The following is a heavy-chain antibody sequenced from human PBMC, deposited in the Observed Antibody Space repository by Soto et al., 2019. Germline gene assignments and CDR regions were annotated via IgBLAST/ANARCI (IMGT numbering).Heavy chain of an antibody. J-gene: IGHJ6*02. D-gene: IGHD3-3*01. CDR2: TYYRSKWYN. Sequence: SQTLSLTCVISGDSVSSNSAAWNWIRQSPSRGLEWLGRTYYRSKWYNDYAVSVKSRITINPDTSKNQFSLQLNSVTPEDTAVYYCARDDDFWSGYYGRDYYYYGMDVWGQGTTVTV. CDR1: GDSVSSNSAA. V-gene: IGHV6-1*01. CDR3: ARDDDFWSGYYGRDYYYYGMDV.